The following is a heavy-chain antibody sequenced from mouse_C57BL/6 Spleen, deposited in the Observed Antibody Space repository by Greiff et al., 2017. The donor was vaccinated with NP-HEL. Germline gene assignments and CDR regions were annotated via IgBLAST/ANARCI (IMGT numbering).Heavy chain of an antibody. D-gene: IGHD2-14*01. J-gene: IGHJ4*01. V-gene: IGHV1-72*01. CDR1: GYTFTSYW. CDR3: ARGTIHYAMDY. Sequence: QVQLKQPGAELVKPGASVKLSCKASGYTFTSYWMHWVRQRPGRGLEWIGRIDPNSGGTKYNEKFKSKATLTVDKPSSTAYMQLSSLTSEDSAVYYCARGTIHYAMDYWGQGTSVTVSS. CDR2: IDPNSGGT.